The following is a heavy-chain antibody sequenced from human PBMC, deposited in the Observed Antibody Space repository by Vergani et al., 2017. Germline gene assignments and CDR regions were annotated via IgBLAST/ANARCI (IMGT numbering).Heavy chain of an antibody. CDR3: AKAPYLQRERRFWCDP. CDR1: GFTFSSYA. V-gene: IGHV3-23*01. Sequence: EMKLLESGGGLVQPGGSLRLSCAASGFTFSSYAMGWVRQAPGKGLEWISVISGSGGSTKYADAVKGRFTISRDNSKNTLFLQMNSLKDEDTAVYYCAKAPYLQRERRFWCDPWGQGTLVTV. CDR2: ISGSGGST. D-gene: IGHD1-1*01. J-gene: IGHJ5*02.